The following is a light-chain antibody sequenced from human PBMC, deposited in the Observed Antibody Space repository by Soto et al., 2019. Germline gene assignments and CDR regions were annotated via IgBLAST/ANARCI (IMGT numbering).Light chain of an antibody. V-gene: IGKV3-20*01. Sequence: ETVLTQSPGSLSLSLGDRATLSCRASQTVSNSYLAWYQQKPGHAPRLLIYGTSNRATGIPDRFSGSGPGTDFTLTISRLEPEDFVIYYCQQYGSSPWTFGQGTKVDIK. CDR2: GTS. CDR3: QQYGSSPWT. CDR1: QTVSNSY. J-gene: IGKJ1*01.